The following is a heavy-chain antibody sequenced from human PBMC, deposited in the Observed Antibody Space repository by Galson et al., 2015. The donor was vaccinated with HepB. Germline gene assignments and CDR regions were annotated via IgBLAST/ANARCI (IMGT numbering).Heavy chain of an antibody. CDR2: MNTYGSHT. D-gene: IGHD6-6*01. CDR3: ARSIPYTSSGDY. V-gene: IGHV3-21*01. J-gene: IGHJ4*02. CDR1: GFTFTDYS. Sequence: SLRLSCAASGFTFTDYSMNWLRQAPGKGLEWVSSMNTYGSHTYYAESVKGRFTISRDNAKNSLYLQMNCLRAEDTAVYYCARSIPYTSSGDYWGQGTLVTVS.